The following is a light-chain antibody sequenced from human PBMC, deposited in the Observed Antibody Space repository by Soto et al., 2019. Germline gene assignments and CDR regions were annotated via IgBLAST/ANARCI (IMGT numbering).Light chain of an antibody. Sequence: SYELTQPPSVSVAPGQTARIICGGDNIGSKSVHWYQQKPGQAPVLVVYTNSDRPSGIPERFSGSNSGNTATLTLSRVEDGDEADYYCQLWDSGSDHVVFAGGTQRTVL. CDR3: QLWDSGSDHVV. J-gene: IGLJ2*01. V-gene: IGLV3-21*02. CDR1: NIGSKS. CDR2: TNS.